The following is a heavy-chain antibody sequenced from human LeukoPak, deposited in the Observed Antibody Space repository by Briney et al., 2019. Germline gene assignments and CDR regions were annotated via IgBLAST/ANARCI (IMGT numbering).Heavy chain of an antibody. CDR3: ARAGRVVPAATYFDY. Sequence: GGSLRLSCAASGFTFSSYWMSWVRQAPGKGLEWVANIKQDGSEKYYVDSVKGRFTISRDNAKNSLYLQMNSLRAEDTAVYYCARAGRVVPAATYFDYWGQGTLVTVSS. V-gene: IGHV3-7*01. CDR1: GFTFSSYW. J-gene: IGHJ4*02. D-gene: IGHD2-2*01. CDR2: IKQDGSEK.